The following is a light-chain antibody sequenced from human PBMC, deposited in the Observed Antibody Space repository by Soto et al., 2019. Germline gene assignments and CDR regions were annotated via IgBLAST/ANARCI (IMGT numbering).Light chain of an antibody. CDR1: SSNIGAGYD. J-gene: IGLJ1*01. CDR3: QSYDSSLSGYV. Sequence: QSVLTQPPSVCGAPGQRVTISCTGSSSNIGAGYDVHWYQQLPGTAPKLLIYGNNNRPSGVPDRFSGSKSGTSASLAITGLQAEDEADYYCQSYDSSLSGYVFGTGTKLTVL. CDR2: GNN. V-gene: IGLV1-40*01.